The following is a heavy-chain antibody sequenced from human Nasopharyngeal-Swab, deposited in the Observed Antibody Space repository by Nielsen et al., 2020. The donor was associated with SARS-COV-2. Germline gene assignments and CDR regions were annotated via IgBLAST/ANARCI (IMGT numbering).Heavy chain of an antibody. CDR2: INNRGDDT. CDR3: VKDLAYDEVS. CDR1: GFIFSNYA. D-gene: IGHD5-12*01. V-gene: IGHV3-23*01. J-gene: IGHJ5*02. Sequence: GESLKISCAASGFIFSNYAMSWVRQAPGKGLEWVSTINNRGDDTHYVDSVRGRFTVSRDNSKNTLCLQMNSLRGEDTAIYYCVKDLAYDEVSWGQGTLVTVSS.